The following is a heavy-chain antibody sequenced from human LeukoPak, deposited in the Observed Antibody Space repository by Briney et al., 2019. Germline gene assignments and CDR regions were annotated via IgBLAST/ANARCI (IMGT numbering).Heavy chain of an antibody. CDR1: GFTFSSYA. CDR3: AKDFITMVRGVISYAFDI. D-gene: IGHD3-10*01. V-gene: IGHV3-23*01. Sequence: GGSLRLSCAASGFTFSSYAMSWVRQAPGKGLEWVSAISGSGGSTYYADSVKGRFTISRDNSKNTLYLQMNSLRAEDTAVYYCAKDFITMVRGVISYAFDIWGQGTMVTVSS. J-gene: IGHJ3*02. CDR2: ISGSGGST.